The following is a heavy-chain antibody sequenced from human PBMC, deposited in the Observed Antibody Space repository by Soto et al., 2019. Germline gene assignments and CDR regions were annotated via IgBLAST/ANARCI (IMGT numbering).Heavy chain of an antibody. Sequence: SVKVSCKASGGTFSSYAISWVRQAPGQGLEWMGGIIPIFGTANYAQKFQGRVTITADESTSTAYMELSSLRSEDTAVYYCERPRGYSYGYAFNFDYWGQGTLVTVS. CDR3: ERPRGYSYGYAFNFDY. J-gene: IGHJ4*02. CDR2: IIPIFGTA. CDR1: GGTFSSYA. D-gene: IGHD5-18*01. V-gene: IGHV1-69*13.